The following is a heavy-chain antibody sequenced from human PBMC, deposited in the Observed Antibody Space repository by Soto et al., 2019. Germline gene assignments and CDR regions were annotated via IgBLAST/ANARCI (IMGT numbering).Heavy chain of an antibody. V-gene: IGHV3-33*01. Sequence: LRLSSAQDWLSFLDPGMQCVMSAAGKGLEWVAVIWYDGSNKYYADSVKGRFTISRDNSKNTLYLQMNSLRAEDTAVYYCARDGQIAAADYYYYYMDVWGKGT. CDR2: IWYDGSNK. CDR3: ARDGQIAAADYYYYYMDV. J-gene: IGHJ6*03. D-gene: IGHD6-13*01. CDR1: WLSFLDPG.